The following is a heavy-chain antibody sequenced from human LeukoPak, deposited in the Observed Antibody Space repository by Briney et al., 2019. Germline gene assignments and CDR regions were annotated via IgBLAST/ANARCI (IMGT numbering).Heavy chain of an antibody. D-gene: IGHD3-16*02. CDR1: GFTFSSHW. Sequence: GGSLRLSCAASGFTFSSHWMHWVRQAPGKGLVWVSRINSDGSRTRYADSVKGRFTISRDDSKNTLYLQMNSLTTEDTAVYYCTIDYDYAWGSYRLGYWGQGTLVTVSS. CDR3: TIDYDYAWGSYRLGY. V-gene: IGHV3-74*01. J-gene: IGHJ4*02. CDR2: INSDGSRT.